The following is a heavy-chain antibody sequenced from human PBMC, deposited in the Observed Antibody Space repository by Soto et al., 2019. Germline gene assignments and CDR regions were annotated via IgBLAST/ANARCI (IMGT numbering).Heavy chain of an antibody. V-gene: IGHV4-59*01. CDR2: VYYTGST. CDR1: GDSISTFY. D-gene: IGHD3-22*01. CDR3: ARGRTVRNYADDSSDYFYFFDY. Sequence: TSETLSLTCTVSGDSISTFYWGWMRQSPGKELEWIGYVYYTGSTNYNPSLKSRVTISVDRSKNQFSLKLTSANAADTAVYYCARGRTVRNYADDSSDYFYFFDYWGQGTQVTVSS. J-gene: IGHJ4*02.